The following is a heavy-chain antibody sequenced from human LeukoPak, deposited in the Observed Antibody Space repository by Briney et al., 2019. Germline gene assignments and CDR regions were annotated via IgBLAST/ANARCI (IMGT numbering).Heavy chain of an antibody. CDR2: IYYSGST. D-gene: IGHD3-22*01. CDR1: GGSISSYY. Sequence: PSETLSLTCTVSGGSISSYYWSWIRQPPGKGLEWIGYIYYSGSTNYNPSLKSRVTISVDTSKNQFSLELSSVTAADTAVYYCAGRDYYDSSGYHDAFDIWGQGTMVTVSS. CDR3: AGRDYYDSSGYHDAFDI. J-gene: IGHJ3*02. V-gene: IGHV4-59*01.